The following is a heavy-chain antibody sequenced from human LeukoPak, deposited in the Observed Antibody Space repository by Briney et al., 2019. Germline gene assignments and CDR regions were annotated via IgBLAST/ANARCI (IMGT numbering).Heavy chain of an antibody. CDR1: GFTFSSYG. D-gene: IGHD6-19*01. Sequence: PGGSLRLSCAASGFTFSSYGMHWVRQPPGKGLEWVAVIWYDGSNKYYADSVKGRFTISRDNAKNTVYLQMNSLRAEDTAVYYCARDLAYSSGWYDVDYWGQGTLVTVSS. CDR2: IWYDGSNK. V-gene: IGHV3-33*01. CDR3: ARDLAYSSGWYDVDY. J-gene: IGHJ4*02.